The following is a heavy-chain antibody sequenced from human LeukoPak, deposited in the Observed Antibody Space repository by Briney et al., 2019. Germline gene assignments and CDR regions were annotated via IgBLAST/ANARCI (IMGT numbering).Heavy chain of an antibody. V-gene: IGHV3-9*01. D-gene: IGHD1-26*01. J-gene: IGHJ4*02. Sequence: GGSLRLSCAASGFTFDDYAMHWVRQAPGKGLEWVSGISWNSGSIGYADSVKGRFTISRDNAKNSLYLQMNSLRAEDTALYYCAKGAMWELLQHVDYWGQGTLVTVSS. CDR1: GFTFDDYA. CDR2: ISWNSGSI. CDR3: AKGAMWELLQHVDY.